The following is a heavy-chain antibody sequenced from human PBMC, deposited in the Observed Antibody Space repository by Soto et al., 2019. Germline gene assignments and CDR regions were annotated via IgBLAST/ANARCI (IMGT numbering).Heavy chain of an antibody. CDR1: GGSISSGGYY. CDR3: ARDSGLGGYCSGGSCYDDAFDI. D-gene: IGHD2-15*01. Sequence: QVQLQESGPGLVKPSQTLSLTCTVSGGSISSGGYYWSWIRQHPGKGLEWIGYMYYSGNTYYNPSLRSRVNISVDRSKNQFSLKLSSVTAADTAVYYCARDSGLGGYCSGGSCYDDAFDIWGQGTMVTVSS. J-gene: IGHJ3*02. V-gene: IGHV4-31*03. CDR2: MYYSGNT.